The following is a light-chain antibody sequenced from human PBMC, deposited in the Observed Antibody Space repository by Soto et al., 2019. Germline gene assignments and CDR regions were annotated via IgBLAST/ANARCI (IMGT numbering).Light chain of an antibody. CDR2: DAS. Sequence: ETVLTQSPGTLSLSPGERATLSCRASQSVASRRVAWYKQKPGQALRLVMYDASSRATGIPDRFSGSGSGTDFTLTISRLEPEDFALYYCQQYSNLPRTFGQGTKVDI. J-gene: IGKJ1*01. CDR3: QQYSNLPRT. V-gene: IGKV3-20*01. CDR1: QSVASRR.